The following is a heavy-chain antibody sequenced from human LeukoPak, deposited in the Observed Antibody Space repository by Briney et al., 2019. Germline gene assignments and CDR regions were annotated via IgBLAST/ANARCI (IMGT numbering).Heavy chain of an antibody. J-gene: IGHJ4*02. V-gene: IGHV3-23*01. Sequence: GGSLRLSCAASGFTFSSYGMSWVRQAPGKGLEWVSSFSGSGGSTYYADSVKGRFTISRDNSKNTLYLQMNSLRAVDTAVYYCAKGRVSTSGWTFNDYWGQGTLVTVSS. CDR1: GFTFSSYG. CDR3: AKGRVSTSGWTFNDY. CDR2: FSGSGGST. D-gene: IGHD6-19*01.